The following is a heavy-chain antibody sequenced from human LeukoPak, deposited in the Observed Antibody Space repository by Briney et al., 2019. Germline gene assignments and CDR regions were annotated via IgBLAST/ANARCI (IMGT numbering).Heavy chain of an antibody. J-gene: IGHJ4*02. CDR1: GNYW. Sequence: GGSLRLSCVASGNYWMHWVRQAPGKGLVWVSHINSDGSWTSYADSVKGRFTISKDNAKNTVYLQMNNLRAEDTAVYYCVSFYETYWGRGTLVTVSS. CDR2: INSDGSWT. D-gene: IGHD2-2*01. CDR3: VSFYETY. V-gene: IGHV3-74*01.